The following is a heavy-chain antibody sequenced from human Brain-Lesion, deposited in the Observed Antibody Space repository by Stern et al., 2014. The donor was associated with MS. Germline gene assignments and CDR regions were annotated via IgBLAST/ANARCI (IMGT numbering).Heavy chain of an antibody. Sequence: EVQLGESGAEVKKPGESLKISCKGSGYRIDNYWIGWVRQKPGKGLEGMGIIYTADSDTRYSPSLQGQVTISADKSISTVYLQWSSLKASDTAMYYCARTYSSGWYGGHAFDIWGQGTMVTVSS. CDR2: IYTADSDT. CDR3: ARTYSSGWYGGHAFDI. V-gene: IGHV5-51*01. J-gene: IGHJ3*02. CDR1: GYRIDNYW. D-gene: IGHD6-19*01.